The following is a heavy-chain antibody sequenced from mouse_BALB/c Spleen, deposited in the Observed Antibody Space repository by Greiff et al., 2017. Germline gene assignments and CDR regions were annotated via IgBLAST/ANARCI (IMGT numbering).Heavy chain of an antibody. CDR2: IWGDGST. V-gene: IGHV2-6-7*01. J-gene: IGHJ2*01. Sequence: QVQLQQSGPGLVAPSQSLSITCTVSGFSLTGYGVNWVRQPPGKGLEWLGMIWGDGSTDYNSALKSRLSISKDNSKSQVFLKMNSLQTDDTARYYCARTMITPDYFDYWGQGTTLTVSS. CDR3: ARTMITPDYFDY. CDR1: GFSLTGYG. D-gene: IGHD2-4*01.